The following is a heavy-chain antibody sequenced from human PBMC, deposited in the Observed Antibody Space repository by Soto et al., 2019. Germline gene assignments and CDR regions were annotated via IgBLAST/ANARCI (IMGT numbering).Heavy chain of an antibody. V-gene: IGHV4-30-4*01. D-gene: IGHD2-8*01. Sequence: QVQLQESGPGLVKPSQTLSLTCTVSGDPISSGDYYWSWIRQPPGKGLEWIGYIYYSGTTYYSPSLKSRLTMSVDTSKNQFSLKLSSVTAADTAVYYCARAPYRGTNSRGALDMWGQGTMVTVSS. CDR3: ARAPYRGTNSRGALDM. CDR1: GDPISSGDYY. J-gene: IGHJ3*02. CDR2: IYYSGTT.